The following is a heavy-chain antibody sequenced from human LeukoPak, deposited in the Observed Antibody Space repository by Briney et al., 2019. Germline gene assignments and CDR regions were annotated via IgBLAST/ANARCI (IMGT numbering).Heavy chain of an antibody. D-gene: IGHD3-3*01. J-gene: IGHJ4*02. CDR3: ARARSSANYDFWSGPSYYFDY. CDR1: GYTFTSYA. V-gene: IGHV7-4-1*02. Sequence: GASVKVSCKASGYTFTSYAMNWVRQAPGQGLEWMGWINTNTGNPTYAQGFTGRFVFSLDTSVSTAYLQISSLKAEDTAVYYCARARSSANYDFWSGPSYYFDYWGQGTLVTVSS. CDR2: INTNTGNP.